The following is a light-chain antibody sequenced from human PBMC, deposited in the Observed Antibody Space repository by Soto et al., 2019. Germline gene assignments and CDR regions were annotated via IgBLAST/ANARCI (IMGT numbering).Light chain of an antibody. CDR2: GAS. CDR3: QQYGSSPWT. V-gene: IGKV3-20*01. J-gene: IGKJ1*01. CDR1: QSVSSSY. Sequence: EIVLTQSPGTLSLSPGERATLSCRASQSVSSSYLAWYQQKPGQAPRLLIYGASSRATGIPDRFSGSGSGRDFTPTISRLEPEDFAVYYCQQYGSSPWTFGQGNKVEIK.